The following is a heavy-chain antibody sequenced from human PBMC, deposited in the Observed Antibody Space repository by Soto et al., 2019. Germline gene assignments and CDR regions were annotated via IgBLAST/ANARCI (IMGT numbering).Heavy chain of an antibody. CDR2: IYHIGST. Sequence: QVQLQESGPGLVKPSETLSLTCAVSGGSISSTNWWSWVRQPPGKGLEWIGEIYHIGSTNYNPSLKCLVTTSVVKSNNQFSLQLSSVTAADTAVYYCARGGPRAGANWYFDLWGRGTLVTFSS. J-gene: IGHJ2*01. D-gene: IGHD7-27*01. V-gene: IGHV4-4*02. CDR1: GGSISSTNW. CDR3: ARGGPRAGANWYFDL.